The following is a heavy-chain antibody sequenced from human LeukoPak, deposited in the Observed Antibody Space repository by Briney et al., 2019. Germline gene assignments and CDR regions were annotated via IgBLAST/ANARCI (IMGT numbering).Heavy chain of an antibody. Sequence: GGSLRLSCAVSGFTFSRDIMTWVRQAPGKGLEWISSISTSSTYIYYADSVKGRFTISRDNAKNSLYLQMNSLRAEDTAVYYCARLYGSGSYFPFEYWGQGTLVTVSS. CDR2: ISTSSTYI. CDR3: ARLYGSGSYFPFEY. D-gene: IGHD3-10*01. CDR1: GFTFSRDI. J-gene: IGHJ4*02. V-gene: IGHV3-21*01.